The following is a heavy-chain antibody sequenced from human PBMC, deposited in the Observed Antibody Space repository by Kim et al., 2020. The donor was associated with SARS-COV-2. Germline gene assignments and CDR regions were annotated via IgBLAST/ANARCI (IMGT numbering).Heavy chain of an antibody. J-gene: IGHJ4*02. CDR3: ARVSDDGDYGLGY. Sequence: SETLSLTCTVSGGSISSGDYYWSWIRQPPGKGLEWIGYIYYSGSTYYNPSLKSRVTISVDTSKNQFSLKLSSVTAADTAVYYCARVSDDGDYGLGYWGQGTLVTVSS. V-gene: IGHV4-30-4*01. CDR1: GGSISSGDYY. CDR2: IYYSGST. D-gene: IGHD4-17*01.